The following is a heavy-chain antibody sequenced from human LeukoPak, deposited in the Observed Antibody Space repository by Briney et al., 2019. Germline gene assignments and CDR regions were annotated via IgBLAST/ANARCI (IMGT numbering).Heavy chain of an antibody. D-gene: IGHD6-19*01. J-gene: IGHJ3*02. CDR3: ARGSRQWLGTGAFDI. CDR1: GFTFSSYS. V-gene: IGHV3-48*04. CDR2: ISSSSSTI. Sequence: GGSLRLSCAASGFTFSSYSMNWVRQAPGKGLEWVSYISSSSSTIYYADSVKGRFTISRDNAKNSLYLQVNSLRAEDTAVYYCARGSRQWLGTGAFDIWGQGTMVTVSS.